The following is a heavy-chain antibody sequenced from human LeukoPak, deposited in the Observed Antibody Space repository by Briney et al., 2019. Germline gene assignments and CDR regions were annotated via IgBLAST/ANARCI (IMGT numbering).Heavy chain of an antibody. CDR2: IKQDGSEK. V-gene: IGHV3-7*01. CDR1: GFTVSSNY. J-gene: IGHJ4*02. Sequence: PGGSLRLSCAASGFTVSSNYMSWVRQAPGKGLEWVANIKQDGSEKYYVDSVKGRFTISRDNAKNSLYLQMNSLRAEDTAVYYCARASTVTTRNIDHWGQGTLVTVSS. CDR3: ARASTVTTRNIDH. D-gene: IGHD4-17*01.